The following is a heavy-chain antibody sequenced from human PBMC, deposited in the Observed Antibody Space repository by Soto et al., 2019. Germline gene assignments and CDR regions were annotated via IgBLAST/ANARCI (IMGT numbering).Heavy chain of an antibody. D-gene: IGHD1-26*01. CDR2: ISAYDGNT. V-gene: IGHV1-18*01. CDR1: GYSFSAYG. Sequence: QVQLVQSGAEVKKPGASVKVSCKASGYSFSAYGISWVRQAPGQGLEWMGGISAYDGNTNNAQKFQGRFTMTTDTSTSTAYMELRSLRFDDTAVYYCARDTPRGWELPLDYWGQGTLVTVSS. CDR3: ARDTPRGWELPLDY. J-gene: IGHJ4*02.